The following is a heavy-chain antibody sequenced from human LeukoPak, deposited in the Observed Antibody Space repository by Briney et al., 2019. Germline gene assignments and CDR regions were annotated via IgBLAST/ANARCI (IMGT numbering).Heavy chain of an antibody. CDR3: AKGRTTVVDY. V-gene: IGHV3-64D*06. J-gene: IGHJ4*02. CDR2: ISSNGGST. Sequence: PGGSLRLSCSASGFTFSSYAMHWVRQAPGKGLEYVSAISSNGGSTYYADSVKGRFTISRDNSKNTLYLQMSSLRAEDTAVYYCAKGRTTVVDYWGQGTLVTVSS. D-gene: IGHD4-23*01. CDR1: GFTFSSYA.